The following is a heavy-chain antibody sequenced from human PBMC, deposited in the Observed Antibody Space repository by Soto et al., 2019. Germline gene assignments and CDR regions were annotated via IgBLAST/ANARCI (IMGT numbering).Heavy chain of an antibody. Sequence: PGESLKISCQSSGYSFTTYWISWVRQMPGKGLEWMGKIDPSDSSANSGPSFRGHITISVDRSINTAQLQFSSQKAADNAVYYCASLEKWYYNYYGLDVWGQGTMVTVSS. J-gene: IGHJ6*02. V-gene: IGHV5-10-1*01. CDR3: ASLEKWYYNYYGLDV. D-gene: IGHD1-26*01. CDR1: GYSFTTYW. CDR2: IDPSDSSA.